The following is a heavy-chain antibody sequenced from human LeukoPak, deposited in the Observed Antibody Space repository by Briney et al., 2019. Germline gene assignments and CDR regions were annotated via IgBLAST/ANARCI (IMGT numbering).Heavy chain of an antibody. Sequence: ASVKVSCKASGGTFSSYAISWVRQAPGQGLEWMGGIIPIFGTANSAQKFQGRVTITADESTSTAYMELSSLGSEDTAVYYCARSYYYDSSGYCFDYWGQGTLVTVSS. J-gene: IGHJ4*02. CDR3: ARSYYYDSSGYCFDY. D-gene: IGHD3-22*01. CDR2: IIPIFGTA. CDR1: GGTFSSYA. V-gene: IGHV1-69*01.